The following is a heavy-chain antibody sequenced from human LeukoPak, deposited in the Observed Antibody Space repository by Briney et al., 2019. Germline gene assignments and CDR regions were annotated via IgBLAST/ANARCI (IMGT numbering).Heavy chain of an antibody. Sequence: PSETLSHTCTVSGDSISSYYWSWVRQPAGKGLEWIGRIHTSGSTNYNPSLKSRVTMSVDTSKNQFSLKLSSVTAADTAVYYCGGSRDGYIDYWGQGTLVTVSS. CDR2: IHTSGST. J-gene: IGHJ4*02. CDR3: GGSRDGYIDY. CDR1: GDSISSYY. D-gene: IGHD5-24*01. V-gene: IGHV4-4*07.